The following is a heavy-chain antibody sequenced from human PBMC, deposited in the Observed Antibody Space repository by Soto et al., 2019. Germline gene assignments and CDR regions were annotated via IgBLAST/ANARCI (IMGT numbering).Heavy chain of an antibody. V-gene: IGHV5-51*01. CDR3: ATQTTYISGYVRSYGMDA. D-gene: IGHD3-22*01. CDR2: IYPGDSDT. J-gene: IGHJ6*02. CDR1: GYSFTSYW. Sequence: GESLKISCKGSGYSFTSYWIGWVRQMPGKGLEWMGIIYPGDSDTRYSPSFQGQVTISADKSISTAYLQWSSLKASDTAMYYCATQTTYISGYVRSYGMDAWGPGTTVTVFS.